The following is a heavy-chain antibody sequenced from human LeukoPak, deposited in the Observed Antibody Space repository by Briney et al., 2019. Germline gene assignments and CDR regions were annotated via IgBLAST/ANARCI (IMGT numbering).Heavy chain of an antibody. J-gene: IGHJ4*02. D-gene: IGHD3-10*01. CDR3: ARDRYYGSGSYDY. CDR2: ISSSGSTL. V-gene: IGHV3-11*01. CDR1: GFTFSDYY. Sequence: PGGSLRLSCAASGFTFSDYYMTWIRQAPGKGLEWVSYISSSGSTLYYADSVKGRFTISRDNAKNSLYLQMNSLRAEDTAVYYCARDRYYGSGSYDYWGQGTLVTVSS.